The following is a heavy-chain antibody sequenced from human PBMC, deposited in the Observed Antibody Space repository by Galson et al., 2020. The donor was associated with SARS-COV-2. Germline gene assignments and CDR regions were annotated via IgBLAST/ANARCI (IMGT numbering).Heavy chain of an antibody. J-gene: IGHJ4*02. CDR1: GGSISGYY. Sequence: SQTLSLTCTVSGGSISGYYWSWIRQPPGTGLEWLGYIYNSGSGSTNYNPSLKSRVTISVDTSKNLFSLKLSSVTAADTAVYYCTRGARTNDYWGQGTLVTVSS. CDR3: TRGARTNDY. V-gene: IGHV4-59*01. CDR2: IYNSGSGST.